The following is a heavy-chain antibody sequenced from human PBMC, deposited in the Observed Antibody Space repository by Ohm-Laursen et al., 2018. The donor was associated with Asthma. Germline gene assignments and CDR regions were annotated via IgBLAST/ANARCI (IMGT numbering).Heavy chain of an antibody. D-gene: IGHD3-16*02. CDR2: ISSSSSYI. CDR1: GFTFSSYS. V-gene: IGHV3-21*01. CDR3: ARDGRLGGLSTP. Sequence: GSLRLSCSASGFTFSSYSMNWVRQAPGKGLEWVSSISSSSSYIYYADSVKGRFTISRDNAKNSLYLQMNSLRAEDTAVYYCARDGRLGGLSTPWGQGTLVTVSS. J-gene: IGHJ5*02.